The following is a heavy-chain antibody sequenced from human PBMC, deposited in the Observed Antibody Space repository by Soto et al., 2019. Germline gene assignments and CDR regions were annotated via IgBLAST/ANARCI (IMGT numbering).Heavy chain of an antibody. V-gene: IGHV3-48*02. CDR3: ARDIIVLSRTGMDV. Sequence: EENLVESGGGLVQPGGSLRLSCAASGFTFSIYTMNWVRQAPGKGLEWVAYINSGSGTKNYADSVKGRFTISRDDAKKSLFLQMSSLRDEDRAVYYCARDIIVLSRTGMDVWGQGTTVTVSS. CDR2: INSGSGTK. D-gene: IGHD3-22*01. J-gene: IGHJ6*02. CDR1: GFTFSIYT.